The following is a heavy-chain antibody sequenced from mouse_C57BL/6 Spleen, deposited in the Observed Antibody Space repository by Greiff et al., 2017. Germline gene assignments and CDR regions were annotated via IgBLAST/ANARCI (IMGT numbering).Heavy chain of an antibody. J-gene: IGHJ1*03. D-gene: IGHD1-1*01. CDR3: ARSPYYYGSAPHWYFDV. CDR2: IDPNSGGT. V-gene: IGHV1-72*01. CDR1: GYTFTDYY. Sequence: VQLQQSGPELVKPGASVKISCKASGYTFTDYYMNWVKQRPGRGLEWIGRIDPNSGGTKYNEKFKSKATLTVDKPSSTAYMQLSSLTSEDSAVYYCARSPYYYGSAPHWYFDVWGTGTTVTVSS.